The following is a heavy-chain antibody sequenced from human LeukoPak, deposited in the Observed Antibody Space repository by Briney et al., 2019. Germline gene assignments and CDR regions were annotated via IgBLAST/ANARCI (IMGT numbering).Heavy chain of an antibody. CDR1: GYTLTGFY. D-gene: IGHD3-22*01. CDR2: INPRSGAT. CDR3: ARRSVIVVITPTDDAFDI. Sequence: ASVKVSCKASGYTLTGFYIHCVRQVPGQGLEWMGWINPRSGATNYAQTFQDRVTMTRDTSISTAYMQLSRLGFDDTAIYYCARRSVIVVITPTDDAFDIWGQGTMVTVS. J-gene: IGHJ3*02. V-gene: IGHV1-2*02.